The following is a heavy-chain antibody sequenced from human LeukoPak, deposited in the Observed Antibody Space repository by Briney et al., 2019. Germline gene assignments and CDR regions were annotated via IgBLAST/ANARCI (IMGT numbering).Heavy chain of an antibody. Sequence: GGSLRLSCAASGFTFSTYSMNWVRQAPGKGLEWVSYISSGSNTIDYADSVKGRFTISRDNAKNSLYLQMNSLRAEDTAIYYCATITMVRGVINAFDIWGQGTMVTVSS. V-gene: IGHV3-48*01. CDR2: ISSGSNTI. CDR3: ATITMVRGVINAFDI. D-gene: IGHD3-10*01. J-gene: IGHJ3*02. CDR1: GFTFSTYS.